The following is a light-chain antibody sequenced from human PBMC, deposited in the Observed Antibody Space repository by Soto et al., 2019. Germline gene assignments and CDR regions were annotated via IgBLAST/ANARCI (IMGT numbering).Light chain of an antibody. CDR1: SSDCGCYIY. J-gene: IGLJ1*01. V-gene: IGLV2-14*01. Sequence: QSALTQPASVSGSPGQSITISCTGTSSDCGCYIYVSWYQQHPGKAPKLMIYEVSNRPSGVSNRFSGSKSGNTASLTISGLQAEDEADYYCSSYSRSSFYVFGTGTKVTAL. CDR3: SSYSRSSFYV. CDR2: EVS.